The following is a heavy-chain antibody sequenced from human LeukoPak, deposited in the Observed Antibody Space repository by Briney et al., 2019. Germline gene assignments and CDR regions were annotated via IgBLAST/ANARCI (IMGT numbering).Heavy chain of an antibody. CDR1: EFTFTGAW. CDR3: TTLSMTIIHGGDY. V-gene: IGHV3-15*01. D-gene: IGHD5-24*01. CDR2: IKTKSQGETT. J-gene: IGHJ4*02. Sequence: PGGSLRLSCAASEFTFTGAWMSWVRQVPGKGLEWVARIKTKSQGETTDYAAPVEGRFIISREDSKQTQYLHINSLKPEDTAVYFCTTLSMTIIHGGDYWGQGALVSVSS.